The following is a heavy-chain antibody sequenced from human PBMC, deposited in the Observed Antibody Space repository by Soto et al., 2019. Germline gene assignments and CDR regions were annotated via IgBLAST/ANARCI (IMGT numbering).Heavy chain of an antibody. CDR1: GGSIITYY. D-gene: IGHD4-17*01. CDR3: ARPSYGDYTFDY. CDR2: IYYTVTT. J-gene: IGHJ4*02. V-gene: IGHV4-59*01. Sequence: PSETLSLTCTVSGGSIITYYWTWIRQPPGKGREWLGYIYYTVTTNYNPSRKTRVTISLDTSKNQCSLRLTSVTAADTAVYYCARPSYGDYTFDYWGRGTLVTVSS.